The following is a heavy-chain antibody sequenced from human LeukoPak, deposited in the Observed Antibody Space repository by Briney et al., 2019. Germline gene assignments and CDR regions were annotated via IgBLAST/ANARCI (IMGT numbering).Heavy chain of an antibody. Sequence: ASVKVSCKASGYTFTGYYIRWVRQAPGQGLEWMGWINPNSGGTNYAQKFQGRVTMTRDTSISTAYMELSSLRSDDTAVYYCARDDYRDSPWGNWFDPWGQGTLVTVSS. CDR1: GYTFTGYY. CDR3: ARDDYRDSPWGNWFDP. D-gene: IGHD4-17*01. J-gene: IGHJ5*02. V-gene: IGHV1-2*02. CDR2: INPNSGGT.